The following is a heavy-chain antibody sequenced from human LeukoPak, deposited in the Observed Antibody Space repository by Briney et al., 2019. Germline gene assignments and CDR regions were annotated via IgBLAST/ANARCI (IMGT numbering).Heavy chain of an antibody. V-gene: IGHV3-23*01. CDR2: ISGSGGST. Sequence: PGGSLRLSCAASGFTFSSYAMSWVRQAPGKGLEWVSAISGSGGSTYYADSVKGRFTISRDNSKNTLYLQMNSLRAEDTAVYYCAKDLRVFGELFPYYFDYWGQGTLGTVSS. J-gene: IGHJ4*02. D-gene: IGHD3-10*02. CDR3: AKDLRVFGELFPYYFDY. CDR1: GFTFSSYA.